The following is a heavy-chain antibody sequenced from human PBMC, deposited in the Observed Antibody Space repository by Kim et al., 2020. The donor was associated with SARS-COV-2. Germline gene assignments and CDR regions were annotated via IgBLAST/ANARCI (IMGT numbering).Heavy chain of an antibody. V-gene: IGHV4-59*08. Sequence: NDNPSLQSRVTISVDTYKNQFALMLNSVTAADTAVYYCARHAGGLRSTFDFWGQGTMVSVSS. CDR3: ARHAGGLRSTFDF. J-gene: IGHJ3*01. D-gene: IGHD3-16*01.